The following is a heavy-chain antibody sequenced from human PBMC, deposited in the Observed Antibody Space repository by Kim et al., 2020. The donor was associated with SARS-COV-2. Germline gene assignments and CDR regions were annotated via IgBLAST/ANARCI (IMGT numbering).Heavy chain of an antibody. V-gene: IGHV3-30*02. D-gene: IGHD5-12*01. J-gene: IGHJ4*02. Sequence: ESVKGRFTISRDNSKNTLYLQMNSLRAEDTAVYYCAKGLRWLQSKSSFDYWGQGTLVTVSS. CDR3: AKGLRWLQSKSSFDY.